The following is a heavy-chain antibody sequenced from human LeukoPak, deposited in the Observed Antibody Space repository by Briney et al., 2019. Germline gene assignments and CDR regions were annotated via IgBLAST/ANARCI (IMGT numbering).Heavy chain of an antibody. CDR1: GFTFSNYA. CDR2: ISYVGTNK. V-gene: IGHV3-30*18. CDR3: AKDQDTAMITPPTADY. Sequence: GGSLRLSCAASGFTFSNYAMRWVRQAPGKGLEWVAIISYVGTNKYYADSVKGRFTISRDNSKNTLYLQMNSLRAEDTAVYYCAKDQDTAMITPPTADYWGQGILVTVSS. D-gene: IGHD5-18*01. J-gene: IGHJ4*02.